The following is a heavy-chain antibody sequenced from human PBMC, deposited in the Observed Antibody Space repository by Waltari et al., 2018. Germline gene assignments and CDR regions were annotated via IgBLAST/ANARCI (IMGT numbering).Heavy chain of an antibody. D-gene: IGHD2-15*01. Sequence: QVQLQQWGAGLLKPSETLSLTCAVYGGSFSGYYWSWIRQPPGKGLEWIGEINHSGSTNSNPSLKGRVTLAVDPSKNQFSLKLSSVTAADTAVYYCARSDRYCSGGSCTSFDYWGQGTLVTVSS. CDR3: ARSDRYCSGGSCTSFDY. V-gene: IGHV4-34*01. J-gene: IGHJ4*02. CDR1: GGSFSGYY. CDR2: INHSGST.